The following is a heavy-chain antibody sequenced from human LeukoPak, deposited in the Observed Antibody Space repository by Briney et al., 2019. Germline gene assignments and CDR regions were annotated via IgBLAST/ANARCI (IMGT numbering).Heavy chain of an antibody. CDR1: GFTFSSYV. D-gene: IGHD6-19*01. Sequence: GGSLRLSCAASGFTFSSYVMNWVRQAPGKGLEWVAVISYDGSNKYYADSVKGRFTISRDNSKNTLYLQMNSLRAEDTAVYYCARGYSSGWYTFDYWGQGTLVTVSS. CDR2: ISYDGSNK. V-gene: IGHV3-30-3*01. J-gene: IGHJ4*02. CDR3: ARGYSSGWYTFDY.